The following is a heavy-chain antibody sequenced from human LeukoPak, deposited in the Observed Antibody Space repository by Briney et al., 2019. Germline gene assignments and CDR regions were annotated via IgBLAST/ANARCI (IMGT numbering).Heavy chain of an antibody. CDR1: GFTVSSNS. J-gene: IGHJ4*02. V-gene: IGHV3-53*01. CDR2: IYSAGSI. CDR3: TRKTPGRTPFDY. D-gene: IGHD2-15*01. Sequence: GGSLRLSCTVSGFTVSSNSMSWVRQAPGKGLEWVSFIYSAGSIYYSDSVKGRFTISIDNSKNTLYLQMNSLRAEDTAIYYCTRKTPGRTPFDYWGQGILVTVSS.